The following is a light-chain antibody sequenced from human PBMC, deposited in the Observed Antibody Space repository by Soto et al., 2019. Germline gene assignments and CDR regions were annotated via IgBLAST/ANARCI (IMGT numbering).Light chain of an antibody. CDR1: SGDVAIYDL. V-gene: IGLV2-23*02. CDR3: SSDAGIVTEV. Sequence: QSVPTQPVSVSESPGQSSTNHCTGTSGDVAIYDLVSWYQQYPGKAPQLIIYEVTKRPSGVSNRFSGSKSGNTASLTISGLQAGDEGDKYCSSDAGIVTEVFGGGTKVTVL. CDR2: EVT. J-gene: IGLJ3*02.